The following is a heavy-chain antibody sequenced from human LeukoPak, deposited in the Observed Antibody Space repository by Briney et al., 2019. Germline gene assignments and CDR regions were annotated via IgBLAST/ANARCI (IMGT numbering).Heavy chain of an antibody. CDR3: VKDLVHYDILTGQGACDI. D-gene: IGHD3-9*01. CDR2: ISSNGGST. J-gene: IGHJ3*02. V-gene: IGHV3-64D*06. Sequence: HWVRQAPGKGLEYVSAISSNGGSTYYADSVKGRFTISRDNSKNTLYLQMSSLRAEDAAVYYCVKDLVHYDILTGQGACDIWGQGTMVTVSS.